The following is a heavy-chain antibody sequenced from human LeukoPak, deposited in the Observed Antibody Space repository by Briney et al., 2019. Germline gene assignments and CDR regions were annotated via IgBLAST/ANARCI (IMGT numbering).Heavy chain of an antibody. Sequence: AGGSLRLSCAASGFTFSSYAMSWLRQAPGKGLEWVSAISGSGGSTYYADSVKGRFTISRDNSKNTLYLQMNSLRAEDTAVYYCAKLGAVVTGWFDPWGQGTLVTVSS. CDR2: ISGSGGST. V-gene: IGHV3-23*01. D-gene: IGHD4-23*01. J-gene: IGHJ5*02. CDR3: AKLGAVVTGWFDP. CDR1: GFTFSSYA.